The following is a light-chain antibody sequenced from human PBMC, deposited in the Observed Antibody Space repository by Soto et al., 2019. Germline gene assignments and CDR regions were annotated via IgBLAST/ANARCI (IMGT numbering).Light chain of an antibody. CDR3: QRYNDWPLT. Sequence: EIVMTQSPATLSVSPGERATLSCRASQSVSSNLAWYQQKPGQTPRLLIYGASTRATGIPARFSGSGSGTEFTLTINSLQSEDSAVYYCQRYNDWPLTFGGGTKGDIK. J-gene: IGKJ4*01. CDR2: GAS. CDR1: QSVSSN. V-gene: IGKV3-15*01.